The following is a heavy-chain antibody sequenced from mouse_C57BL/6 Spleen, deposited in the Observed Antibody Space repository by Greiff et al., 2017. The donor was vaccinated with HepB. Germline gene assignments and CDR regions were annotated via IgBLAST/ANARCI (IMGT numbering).Heavy chain of an antibody. V-gene: IGHV1-42*01. Sequence: VQLQQSGPELVKPGASVKISCKASGYSFTGYYMNWVKQSPEKSLEWIGEINPSTGGTTYNQKFKAKATLTVDKSSSTAYMQLKSLTSEDSAVYYCARSFDYYGSTFYAMDYWGQGTSVTVSS. CDR1: GYSFTGYY. CDR3: ARSFDYYGSTFYAMDY. CDR2: INPSTGGT. J-gene: IGHJ4*01. D-gene: IGHD1-1*01.